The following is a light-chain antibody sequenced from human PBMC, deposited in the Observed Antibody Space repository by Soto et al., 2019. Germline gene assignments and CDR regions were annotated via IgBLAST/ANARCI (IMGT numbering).Light chain of an antibody. V-gene: IGKV3-15*01. CDR3: QQSNNWPRT. J-gene: IGKJ1*01. CDR1: QSVSSN. CDR2: GAS. Sequence: EIVMPQSAATLSVSPGASATLSCRASQSVSSNLAWYQQKPGQAPRLLIYGASTRATGIPARFSGSGSGTEFTLTISSLQSEDFAVYYCQQSNNWPRTFGQGTKVDIK.